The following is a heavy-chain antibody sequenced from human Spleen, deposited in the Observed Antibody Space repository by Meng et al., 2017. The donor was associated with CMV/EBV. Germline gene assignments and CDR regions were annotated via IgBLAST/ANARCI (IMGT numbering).Heavy chain of an antibody. CDR2: IGTAGDT. V-gene: IGHV3-13*01. CDR3: ARGNSGSYVGYYGMDV. CDR1: GFTFSSND. J-gene: IGHJ6*02. Sequence: GESLKISCVASGFTFSSNDMHWVRQTTGKGLEWVSAIGTAGDTYYPGSVKGRFTISRENAKNSFYLQMNSLRAGDTAVYYCARGNSGSYVGYYGMDVWGQGTTVTVSS. D-gene: IGHD1-26*01.